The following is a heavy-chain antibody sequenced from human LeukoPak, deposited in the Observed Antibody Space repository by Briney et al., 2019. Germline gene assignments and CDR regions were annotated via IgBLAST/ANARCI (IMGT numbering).Heavy chain of an antibody. V-gene: IGHV1-8*01. J-gene: IGHJ6*02. CDR1: GYTFTSYD. CDR2: MNPNSGNT. D-gene: IGHD6-13*01. Sequence: XAXGYTFTSYDIXXVRQATGQGLXWMXWMNPNSGNTGYALKFQGRVTMTRNTSISTAYMELSSLRSEDTAVYYCAYSSSWYYYYGLDVWGQGTTVTVSS. CDR3: AYSSSWYYYYGLDV.